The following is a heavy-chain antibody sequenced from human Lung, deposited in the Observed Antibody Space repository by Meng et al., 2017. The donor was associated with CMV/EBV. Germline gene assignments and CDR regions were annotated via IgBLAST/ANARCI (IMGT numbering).Heavy chain of an antibody. J-gene: IGHJ5*02. CDR2: IYHSGST. CDR3: ARSSSTVFWFDP. CDR1: GYSISSGYY. D-gene: IGHD4-11*01. V-gene: IGHV4-38-2*02. Sequence: SETLSLXCTVSGYSISSGYYWGWIRQPPGKGLEWIGSIYHSGSTYYNPSLKSRVTISVDTSKNQFSLKVSSVTAADTAVYHCARSSSTVFWFDPWGQGNXVNGAS.